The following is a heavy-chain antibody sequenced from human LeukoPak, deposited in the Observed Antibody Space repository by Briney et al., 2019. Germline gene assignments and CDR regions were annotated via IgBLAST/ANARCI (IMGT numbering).Heavy chain of an antibody. CDR2: ISGSGGST. CDR3: AKSTYDFWSGYYTLIPPYYFDY. CDR1: GFTFSSYA. Sequence: GGSLRLSCAASGFTFSSYAMSWVRQAPGKGLEWVSAISGSGGSTYYADSVKGRFTISRDNSKNTLYLQMNSLRAEDTAVYYCAKSTYDFWSGYYTLIPPYYFDYWGQGTLVIVSS. D-gene: IGHD3-3*01. J-gene: IGHJ4*02. V-gene: IGHV3-23*01.